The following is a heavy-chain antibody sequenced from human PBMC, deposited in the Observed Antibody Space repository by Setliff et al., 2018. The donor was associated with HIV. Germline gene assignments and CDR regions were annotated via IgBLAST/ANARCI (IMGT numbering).Heavy chain of an antibody. V-gene: IGHV4-59*11. J-gene: IGHJ4*02. CDR2: IYYSGST. CDR1: GGSISSHY. Sequence: PSETLSLTCTASGGSISSHYWSWIRQPPGKGLEWIGSIYYSGSTNYNPSLKSRVTISVDTSKNQFSLKLSSVTAADTAVYYCARVGDTAMVLDYFDYWGQGTLVTVSS. D-gene: IGHD5-18*01. CDR3: ARVGDTAMVLDYFDY.